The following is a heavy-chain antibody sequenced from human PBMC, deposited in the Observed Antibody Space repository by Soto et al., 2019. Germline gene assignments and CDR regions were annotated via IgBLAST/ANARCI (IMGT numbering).Heavy chain of an antibody. Sequence: SETLSLTCTVSGGSLGSSSYYWGWIRQSPGKGLEWIGNIYYSGNTFYNPSLKSRVTISVDTSKNQFYLHLSSVTAADAAIFYCASIAAPGTTHFDFWGQGTLVTVSS. V-gene: IGHV4-39*01. CDR3: ASIAAPGTTHFDF. CDR2: IYYSGNT. J-gene: IGHJ4*02. D-gene: IGHD6-13*01. CDR1: GGSLGSSSYY.